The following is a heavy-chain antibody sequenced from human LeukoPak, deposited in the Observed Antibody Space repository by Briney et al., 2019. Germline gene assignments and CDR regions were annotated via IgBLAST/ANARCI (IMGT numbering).Heavy chain of an antibody. CDR2: INAGNGKT. CDR1: GYTFTIYA. CDR3: ARGGYCSGGSCYRGWGDLGY. D-gene: IGHD2-15*01. V-gene: IGHV1-3*01. Sequence: ASVTVSFKGSGYTFTIYAMHWVGHAPGQRNGWMGWINAGNGKTKYSQKFQGRVTITRDTSASTAYMELSSLRSEDTAVYYCARGGYCSGGSCYRGWGDLGYWGQGTLVTVSS. J-gene: IGHJ4*02.